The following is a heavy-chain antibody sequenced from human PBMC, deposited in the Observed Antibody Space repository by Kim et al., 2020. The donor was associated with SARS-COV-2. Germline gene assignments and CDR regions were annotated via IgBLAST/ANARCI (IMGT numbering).Heavy chain of an antibody. CDR3: AREPYSMSYYCDY. J-gene: IGHJ4*02. Sequence: SETLSLTCTVSGGSISSSSYYWGWIRQPPGKGLEWIGSIYYSGSTYYNPSLKSRVTISVDTSKNQFSLKLSSVTAADTAVYYCAREPYSMSYYCDYWGKGTLVTVS. D-gene: IGHD1-26*01. V-gene: IGHV4-39*07. CDR1: GGSISSSSYY. CDR2: IYYSGST.